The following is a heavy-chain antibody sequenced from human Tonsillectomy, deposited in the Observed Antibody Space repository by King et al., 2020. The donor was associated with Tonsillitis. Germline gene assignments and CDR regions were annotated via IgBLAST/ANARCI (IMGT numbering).Heavy chain of an antibody. CDR2: ISSDGRNK. V-gene: IGHV3-30-3*01. J-gene: IGHJ3*02. CDR3: ARVAYDYDFLSGPNDAFDI. CDR1: GFAFSYYA. Sequence: VQSGRSLRISCAASGFAFSYYAIHWVRQAPGKGLEWVAVISSDGRNKYFADSVQGRFTISRDKSKNTVFLQMDNVRVDDTGIYYCARVAYDYDFLSGPNDAFDIWGQGTTVTVSS. D-gene: IGHD3-3*01.